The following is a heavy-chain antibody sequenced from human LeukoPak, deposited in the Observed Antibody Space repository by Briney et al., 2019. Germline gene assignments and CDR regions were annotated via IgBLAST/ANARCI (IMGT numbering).Heavy chain of an antibody. CDR3: ARASGSGSYFGY. CDR1: GFTFSSYS. V-gene: IGHV3-21*01. CDR2: ISSSSSYI. Sequence: GGSLRLSCAASGFTFSSYSMNWVRQAPGKGLEWVSSISSSSSYIYYADSVKGRFTISRGNAKNSLYLQMNSLRAEDTAVYYCARASGSGSYFGYWGQGTLVTVSS. D-gene: IGHD3-10*01. J-gene: IGHJ4*02.